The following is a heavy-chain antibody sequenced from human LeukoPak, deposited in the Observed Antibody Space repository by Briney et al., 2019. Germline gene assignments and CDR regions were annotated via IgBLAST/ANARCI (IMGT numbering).Heavy chain of an antibody. V-gene: IGHV4-31*03. Sequence: TLSLTCTVSGVSITHNDYYWSWIRQHPGKGLEWIGYIYYSGSTYYNPSHKSRVYISLDTSQNQFSLKLSSVTAADTAVYYCGRVGTGNTGYWGQGTLVTVSA. J-gene: IGHJ4*02. CDR3: GRVGTGNTGY. CDR1: GVSITHNDYY. CDR2: IYYSGST. D-gene: IGHD3/OR15-3a*01.